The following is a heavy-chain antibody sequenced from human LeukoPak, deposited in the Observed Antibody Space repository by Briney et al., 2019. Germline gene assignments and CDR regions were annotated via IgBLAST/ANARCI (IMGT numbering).Heavy chain of an antibody. CDR1: GYSFSSGYY. CDR3: ASGWGSDY. CDR2: IYHSGST. V-gene: IGHV4-38-2*01. J-gene: IGHJ4*02. Sequence: SETLSLTCAVSGYSFSSGYYWGWIRQPPGKGLEWIGSIYHSGSTYYNPSLKSRVTISVDTSKNQFSLKLSSVTAADTAVYYCASGWGSDYWGQGTLVTVSS. D-gene: IGHD6-19*01.